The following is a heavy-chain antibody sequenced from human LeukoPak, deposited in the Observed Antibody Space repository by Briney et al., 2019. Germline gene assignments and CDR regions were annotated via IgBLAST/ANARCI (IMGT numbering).Heavy chain of an antibody. CDR3: ARGSDYFWSGYSPSY. Sequence: ASVKVSCKASGYTFSGYFMHWVRQAPGQGLEWMGRIHPYRGGTNYAQKFQGRVTMTRDTSISTAYMELSRLRSDDTAVYYCARGSDYFWSGYSPSYWGQGTLVTVSS. D-gene: IGHD3-3*01. CDR2: IHPYRGGT. CDR1: GYTFSGYF. J-gene: IGHJ4*02. V-gene: IGHV1-2*06.